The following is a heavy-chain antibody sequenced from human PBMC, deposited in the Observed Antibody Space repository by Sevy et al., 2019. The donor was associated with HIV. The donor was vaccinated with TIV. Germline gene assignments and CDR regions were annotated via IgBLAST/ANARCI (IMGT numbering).Heavy chain of an antibody. CDR1: GYTFTSYD. J-gene: IGHJ3*02. D-gene: IGHD6-19*01. CDR2: MNPNSGST. CDR3: ARVVAVAGIDDAFDI. Sequence: ASVKVSCKASGYTFTSYDINWVRQATGQGIEWMGWMNPNSGSTGYAQKFQGRVTMTRNTSISTAYMELSSLRSEDTAVYYCARVVAVAGIDDAFDIWGQGTLVTVSS. V-gene: IGHV1-8*01.